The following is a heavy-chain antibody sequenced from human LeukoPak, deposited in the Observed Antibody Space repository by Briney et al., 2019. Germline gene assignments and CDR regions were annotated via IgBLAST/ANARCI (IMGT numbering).Heavy chain of an antibody. J-gene: IGHJ4*02. CDR2: IYDGGST. Sequence: SETLSLTCTVSGGSISTYSWSRIRQPPGKGLEWIGLIYDGGSTYYNPSLKSRVSISLDMSKNHVSLKLNSVTSPDTAVYYCARAGPRREGYNFDYWGQGTLVTVSS. D-gene: IGHD5-24*01. CDR1: GGSISTYS. V-gene: IGHV4-59*01. CDR3: ARAGPRREGYNFDY.